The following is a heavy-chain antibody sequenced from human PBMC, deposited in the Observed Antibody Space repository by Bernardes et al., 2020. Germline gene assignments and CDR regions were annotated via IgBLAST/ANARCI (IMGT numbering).Heavy chain of an antibody. CDR1: GGSISTINW. Sequence: SETLSLTCAVSGGSISTINWWSWLRQTPGKGLEWIGDIHHTGGTHYNPSLKSRVTVSVDKSRNQFSLRVNSVTATDTAVYYCARIYGDYFMGGGYYFDYWGRGTLVTVSS. CDR3: ARIYGDYFMGGGYYFDY. D-gene: IGHD4-17*01. V-gene: IGHV4-4*02. CDR2: IHHTGGT. J-gene: IGHJ4*02.